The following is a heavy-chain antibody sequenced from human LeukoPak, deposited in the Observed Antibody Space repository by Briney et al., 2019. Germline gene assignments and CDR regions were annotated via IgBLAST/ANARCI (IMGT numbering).Heavy chain of an antibody. CDR3: ARVAAAELVFFDY. CDR1: GYTFTGYY. CDR2: ISPNSGGT. J-gene: IGHJ4*02. V-gene: IGHV1-2*02. D-gene: IGHD6-13*01. Sequence: ASVKVSCKASGYTFTGYYMHWVRQAPGQGLEWMGWISPNSGGTNFAQKFQGRVTMTRDTSISTAYMELSRLRSDDTAVYYCARVAAAELVFFDYWGQGTLVTVSS.